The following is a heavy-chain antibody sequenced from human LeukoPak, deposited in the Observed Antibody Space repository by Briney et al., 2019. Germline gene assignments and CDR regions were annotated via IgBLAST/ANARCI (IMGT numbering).Heavy chain of an antibody. Sequence: SETLSLTCTVSGGSISPHYWTWIRQTPGQGLEWIGYIFHSGLTNYNSALRSRVTLSVDTARNQLSLKLTSVTAADTAVYYCTREVSTVTFDYWGQGTLVTVSS. J-gene: IGHJ4*02. V-gene: IGHV4-59*11. CDR3: TREVSTVTFDY. D-gene: IGHD4-17*01. CDR2: IFHSGLT. CDR1: GGSISPHY.